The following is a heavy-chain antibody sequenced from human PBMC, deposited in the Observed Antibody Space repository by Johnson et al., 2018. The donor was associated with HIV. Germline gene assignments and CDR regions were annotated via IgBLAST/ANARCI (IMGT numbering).Heavy chain of an antibody. V-gene: IGHV3-33*08. CDR1: GFTFSSYG. Sequence: QVQLVESGGGVVQPGRSLRLSCAASGFTFSSYGMHWVRQAPAKGLEWVAVIWYDGSNKYYADSVKGRFTISRDNSKNTLYLQMNSLRAEDTAVYYCARVIRLGAVRLRHAFDIWGQGTMVTVSS. CDR2: IWYDGSNK. CDR3: ARVIRLGAVRLRHAFDI. J-gene: IGHJ3*02. D-gene: IGHD4-17*01.